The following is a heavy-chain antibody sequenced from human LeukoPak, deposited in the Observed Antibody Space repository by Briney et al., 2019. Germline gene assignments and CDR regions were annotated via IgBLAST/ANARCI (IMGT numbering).Heavy chain of an antibody. CDR2: ISISGDTT. D-gene: IGHD3-3*01. J-gene: IGHJ4*02. CDR1: GFTFSSHA. CDR3: ARSLLRFGPPPRPLDY. Sequence: GGSLRLSCGASGFTFSSHAMTWVRQAPGKGLEWVSAISISGDTTYYADAVKGRFTISRDNSKNTVYLQMNSLRAEDTAVYYCARSLLRFGPPPRPLDYWGQGTLVTVSS. V-gene: IGHV3-23*01.